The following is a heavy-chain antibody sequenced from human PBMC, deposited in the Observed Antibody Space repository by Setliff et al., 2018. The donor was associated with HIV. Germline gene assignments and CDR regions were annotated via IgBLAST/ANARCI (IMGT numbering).Heavy chain of an antibody. V-gene: IGHV3-48*04. J-gene: IGHJ4*02. Sequence: GGSLRLSCAASGFPFSAYIMNWVRQAPGKGLEWISYISGSSTTIYYADSVKGRFTISRDNAKKSLYLQMNSLSAEDTAVYYCARGGDSSASDHWGQGTLVTVSS. CDR2: ISGSSTTI. CDR3: ARGGDSSASDH. CDR1: GFPFSAYI. D-gene: IGHD6-19*01.